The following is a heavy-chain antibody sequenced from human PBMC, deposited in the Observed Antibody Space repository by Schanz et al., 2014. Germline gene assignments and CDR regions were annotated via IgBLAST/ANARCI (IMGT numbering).Heavy chain of an antibody. CDR2: ISGSGGST. Sequence: VQLVESGGGVVQPGRSLRLSCAASGFTFSSYGMHWVRQAPGKGLEWVAAISGSGGSTYYADSVKGRFTISRDNSKNTLCLQMNSLRAEDTAVYYWAKDSTHIDIVVVPTAIDYWGQGTLVTVSS. J-gene: IGHJ4*02. CDR3: AKDSTHIDIVVVPTAIDY. D-gene: IGHD2-2*01. CDR1: GFTFSSYG. V-gene: IGHV3-23*04.